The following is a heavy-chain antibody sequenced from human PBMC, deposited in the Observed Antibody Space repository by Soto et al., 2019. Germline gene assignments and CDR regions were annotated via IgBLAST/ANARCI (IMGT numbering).Heavy chain of an antibody. D-gene: IGHD3-10*01. CDR2: INSDGTTA. CDR1: GFTFSTNL. Sequence: EVQLVEAGGGVVQPGGSLRVSCAASGFTFSTNLMHWVRQGPGKGLVWVSRINSDGTTAAYADSVQGRFTISRDNAKNTLYLHMTSLRGEDTAVYYCAKDGEGVANFDYWGQGTLVTVSS. V-gene: IGHV3-74*01. J-gene: IGHJ4*02. CDR3: AKDGEGVANFDY.